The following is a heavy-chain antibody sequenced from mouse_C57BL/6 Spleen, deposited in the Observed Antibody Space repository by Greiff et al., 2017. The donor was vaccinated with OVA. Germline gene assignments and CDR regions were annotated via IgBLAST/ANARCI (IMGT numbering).Heavy chain of an antibody. CDR3: ARNFPITTVVAYYYAMDY. CDR1: GFSLTSYG. D-gene: IGHD1-1*01. V-gene: IGHV2-2*01. J-gene: IGHJ4*01. CDR2: IWSGGST. Sequence: VQLQESGPGLVQPSQSLSITCTVSGFSLTSYGVHWVRQSPGKGLEWLGVIWSGGSTDYNAAFISRLSISKDNSKSQVFFKMNSLQADDTAIYYCARNFPITTVVAYYYAMDYWGQGTSVTVSS.